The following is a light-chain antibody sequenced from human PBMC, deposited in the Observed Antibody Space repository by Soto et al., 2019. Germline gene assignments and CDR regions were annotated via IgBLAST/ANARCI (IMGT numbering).Light chain of an antibody. CDR1: QGIRND. CDR3: LQDINYPWT. Sequence: AIQMTQSPSSLSASVGDRVTITCRASQGIRNDLGWYQQKPGKAPKLLFYTASTLQSGVPSRFSGSGSGTDFTLAISSLQPEDSATYYCLQDINYPWTFGQGTKVDIK. J-gene: IGKJ1*01. V-gene: IGKV1-6*01. CDR2: TAS.